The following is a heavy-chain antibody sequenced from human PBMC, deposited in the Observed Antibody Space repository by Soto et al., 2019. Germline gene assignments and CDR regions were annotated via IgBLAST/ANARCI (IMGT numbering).Heavy chain of an antibody. CDR3: ATSPGRNY. Sequence: GGSLRLSCAASGFTVSNNYMSWVRQAPGKGLEGVSVIYSAGNTFYSDSVKGRFTISRDNSKNTLYLQMSSLRAEDTAVYYCATSPGRNYWGQGTLVTVS. CDR1: GFTVSNNY. CDR2: IYSAGNT. D-gene: IGHD4-17*01. J-gene: IGHJ4*02. V-gene: IGHV3-53*01.